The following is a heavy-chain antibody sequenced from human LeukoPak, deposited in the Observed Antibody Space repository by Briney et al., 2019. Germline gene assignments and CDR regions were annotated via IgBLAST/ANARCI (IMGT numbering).Heavy chain of an antibody. Sequence: GGSLRLSCAASGFTFSSYAMSWVRQAPGKGLEWVSAISGSGGSTYYADSVKGRFTISRDNSKNTLYLQMNSLRAEDTAVYYCATSGGPQWLVHAFGYWGQGTLVTVSS. CDR2: ISGSGGST. CDR1: GFTFSSYA. J-gene: IGHJ4*02. V-gene: IGHV3-23*01. D-gene: IGHD6-19*01. CDR3: ATSGGPQWLVHAFGY.